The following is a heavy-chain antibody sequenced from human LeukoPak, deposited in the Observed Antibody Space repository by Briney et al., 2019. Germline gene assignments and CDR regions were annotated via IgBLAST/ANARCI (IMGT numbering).Heavy chain of an antibody. J-gene: IGHJ5*02. CDR1: GGSISSSSYY. Sequence: SETLSLTCTVSGGSISSSSYYWGWIRRPPGKGLEWIGSIYYSGSTYYNPSLKSRVTISIDTSKNQFSLKLSSVTAADTAVYYCARSVVVVAATQLWFDPWGQGTLVTVSS. V-gene: IGHV4-39*01. D-gene: IGHD2-15*01. CDR3: ARSVVVVAATQLWFDP. CDR2: IYYSGST.